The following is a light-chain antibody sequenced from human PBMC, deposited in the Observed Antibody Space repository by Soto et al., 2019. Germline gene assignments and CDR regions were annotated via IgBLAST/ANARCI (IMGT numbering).Light chain of an antibody. V-gene: IGKV3-15*01. CDR3: QQYNNWWT. CDR1: QSVSSN. Sequence: EIVMTQSPATLSVSPVERATLSCSSSQSVSSNLAWYQQKPGQAPRLLIYGASTRATGIPARFSGSGSGTEFTLTISSLQSEDFAVYYCQQYNNWWTFGQGTKVDIK. J-gene: IGKJ1*01. CDR2: GAS.